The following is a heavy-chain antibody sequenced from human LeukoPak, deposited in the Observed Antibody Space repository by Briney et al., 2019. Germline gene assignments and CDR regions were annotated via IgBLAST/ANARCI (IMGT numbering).Heavy chain of an antibody. CDR2: INPNSGGT. CDR1: GYTFTGYY. Sequence: ASVKVSCKSSGYTFTGYYLHRVRQAPGQGLEWMGWINPNSGGTNYAQKFQGRVTMTRDTSISTAYMELSRLRSDDTAVYYCARDAGWFGEFDHDYWGQGTLVTVSS. J-gene: IGHJ4*02. D-gene: IGHD3-10*01. CDR3: ARDAGWFGEFDHDY. V-gene: IGHV1-2*02.